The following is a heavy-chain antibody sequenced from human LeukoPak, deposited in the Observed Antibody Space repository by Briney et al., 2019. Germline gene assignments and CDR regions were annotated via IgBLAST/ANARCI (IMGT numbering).Heavy chain of an antibody. V-gene: IGHV3-30-3*01. J-gene: IGHJ4*02. CDR2: ISYDGSNK. D-gene: IGHD3-10*01. Sequence: GGSLRLSCAASGFTFSSYAMHWVRQAPGKGLEWVAVISYDGSNKYYADSVKGRFTISRDNSKNTLYLQMNSLRAEDTAVHYCARDALLWFGELFGGYFDYWGQGTLVTVSS. CDR1: GFTFSSYA. CDR3: ARDALLWFGELFGGYFDY.